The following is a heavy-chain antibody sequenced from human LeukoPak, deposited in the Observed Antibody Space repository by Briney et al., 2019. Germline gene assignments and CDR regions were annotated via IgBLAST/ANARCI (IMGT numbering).Heavy chain of an antibody. CDR2: INHSGST. V-gene: IGHV4-34*01. CDR3: ARGLVGSEADILTGYYRYFDY. CDR1: GGSFSGYY. J-gene: IGHJ4*02. Sequence: SENLSLTCAVYGGSFSGYYWSWIRQPPGKGLEWIGEINHSGSTNYNPSHKSRVTISVDTSKNQFSLKLSSVTAADTAVYYCARGLVGSEADILTGYYRYFDYWGQGTLVTVSS. D-gene: IGHD3-9*01.